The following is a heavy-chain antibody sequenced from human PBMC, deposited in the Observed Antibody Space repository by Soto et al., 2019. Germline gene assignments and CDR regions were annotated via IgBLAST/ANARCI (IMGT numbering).Heavy chain of an antibody. D-gene: IGHD2-8*02. CDR1: GGSISSYH. V-gene: IGHV4-59*01. CDR3: ARDKITGLFDY. CDR2: IYYSGST. J-gene: IGHJ4*02. Sequence: SETLSLTCTVSGGSISSYHWSWIRQPPGKGLEWIGYIYYSGSTNYNPSLKSRVTISVDTSKNQFSLKLSSVTAADTAVYYCARDKITGLFDYWGQGTLVTVS.